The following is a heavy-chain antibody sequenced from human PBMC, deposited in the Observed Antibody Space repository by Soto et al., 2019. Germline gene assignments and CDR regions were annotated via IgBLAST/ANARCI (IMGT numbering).Heavy chain of an antibody. CDR1: GFTFHTYA. V-gene: IGHV3-23*01. CDR3: AKCGGYLLSWSFDL. D-gene: IGHD2-21*01. Sequence: EVQLLESGGGLVQPGGSLRLSCAVSGFTFHTYAMSWVRQAPGKGLEWVSVISGSGDSTYYADSVKGRFTISRDNSRKTLYLQMSRLRADDTAVYYCAKCGGYLLSWSFDLWGRGTLVTVSS. CDR2: ISGSGDST. J-gene: IGHJ2*01.